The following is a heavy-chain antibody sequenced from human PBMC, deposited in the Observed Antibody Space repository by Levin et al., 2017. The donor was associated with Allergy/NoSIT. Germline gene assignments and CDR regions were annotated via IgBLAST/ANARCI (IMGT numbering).Heavy chain of an antibody. Sequence: ASVKVSCKVSGYTLTELSMHWVRQAPGKGLEWMGGFDPEDGETIYAQKFQGRVTMTEDTSTDTAYMELSSLRSEDTAVYYCATGGGMVRGSPDAFDIWGQGTMVTVSS. CDR2: FDPEDGET. V-gene: IGHV1-24*01. CDR3: ATGGGMVRGSPDAFDI. J-gene: IGHJ3*02. D-gene: IGHD3-10*01. CDR1: GYTLTELS.